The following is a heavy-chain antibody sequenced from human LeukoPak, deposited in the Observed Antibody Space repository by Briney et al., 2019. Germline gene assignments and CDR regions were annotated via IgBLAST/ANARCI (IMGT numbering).Heavy chain of an antibody. D-gene: IGHD3-3*01. J-gene: IGHJ5*02. Sequence: SETLSLTCTVSGGSISSYYWSWIRQPPGKGLEWIGYIYHSGSTYYNPSLKSRVTISVDRSKYQFSLKLSSVTAADTAVYYCARGITYYDFWSGYSTSNWFDPWGQGTLVTVSS. CDR3: ARGITYYDFWSGYSTSNWFDP. V-gene: IGHV4-59*12. CDR1: GGSISSYY. CDR2: IYHSGST.